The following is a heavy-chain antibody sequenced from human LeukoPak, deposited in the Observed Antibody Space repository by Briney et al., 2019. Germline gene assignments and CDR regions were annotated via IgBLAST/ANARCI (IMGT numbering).Heavy chain of an antibody. J-gene: IGHJ4*02. CDR2: IYYSGST. D-gene: IGHD3-9*01. V-gene: IGHV4-39*01. CDR3: ARELRYFDYLSDY. Sequence: SETLSLTCTVYGGSISSSSYYWGWIRQPPGKGLEWIGSIYYSGSTYYNPSLKSRVTISVDTSKNQFSLKLSSVTAADTAVYYCARELRYFDYLSDYWGQGTLVTVSS. CDR1: GGSISSSSYY.